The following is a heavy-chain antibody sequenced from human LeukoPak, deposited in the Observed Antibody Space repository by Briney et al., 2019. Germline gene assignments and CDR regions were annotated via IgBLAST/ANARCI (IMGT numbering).Heavy chain of an antibody. Sequence: GGSLRLSCAASGFTVSSNYMSWVRQAPGKGLEWVSVIYRGGSTYYADSVKGRFTISRDNSKNTLYLQMNSLRAEDTAVYYCAKGSPLRAFDYWGQGTLVTVSS. CDR1: GFTVSSNY. CDR3: AKGSPLRAFDY. V-gene: IGHV3-66*02. CDR2: IYRGGST. D-gene: IGHD1-26*01. J-gene: IGHJ4*02.